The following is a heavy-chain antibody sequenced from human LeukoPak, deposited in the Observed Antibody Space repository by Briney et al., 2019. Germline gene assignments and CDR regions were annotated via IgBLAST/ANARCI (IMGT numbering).Heavy chain of an antibody. V-gene: IGHV3-73*01. CDR2: IRSKANSYAT. CDR1: GFTFSGSA. CDR3: TRPHSGSYSN. J-gene: IGHJ4*02. Sequence: PGGSLKLSCAPSGFTFSGSAMHWVRQASGKGLEWVGRIRSKANSYATAYAASVKGRFTISRDDSKNTAYLQMNSLKTEDTAVYYCTRPHSGSYSNWGQGTLVTVSS. D-gene: IGHD1-26*01.